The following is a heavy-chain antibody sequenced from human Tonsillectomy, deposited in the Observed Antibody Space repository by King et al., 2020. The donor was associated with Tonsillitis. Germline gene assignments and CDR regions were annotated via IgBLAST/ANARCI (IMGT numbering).Heavy chain of an antibody. V-gene: IGHV4-31*03. D-gene: IGHD4-23*01. CDR1: GGSISSGGYY. Sequence: VQLQESGPGLVKPSQTLSLTCTVSGGSISSGGYYWSWIRQHPGKGLEWIGYIYYSGSTYYNPSLKSRVTISVDTSKNQFSLKLSSVTAADTAVSYCARENFIGGNPLSFTLHRSGYFDYWGQGTLVTVSS. CDR3: ARENFIGGNPLSFTLHRSGYFDY. J-gene: IGHJ4*02. CDR2: IYYSGST.